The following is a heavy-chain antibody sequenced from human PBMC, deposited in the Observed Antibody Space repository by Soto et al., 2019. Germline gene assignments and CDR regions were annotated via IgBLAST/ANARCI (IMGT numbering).Heavy chain of an antibody. J-gene: IGHJ3*01. CDR2: IYHSGSP. Sequence: QVQLQESGPGLVKPSGTLSLTCAASSGSIFTTNWWSWVRQSPGRGLQWIGDIYHSGSPKYNPSLKSRVSISIDKSKDRFFLNLTSVTAAATAVYRARKPDVATAKVGGGYVFDVWGQGTMVTVSS. V-gene: IGHV4-4*02. CDR3: ARKPDVATAKVGGGYVFDV. CDR1: SGSIFTTNW. D-gene: IGHD3-16*01.